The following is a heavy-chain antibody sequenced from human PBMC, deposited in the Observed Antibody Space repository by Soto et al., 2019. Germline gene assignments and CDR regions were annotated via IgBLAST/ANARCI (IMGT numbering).Heavy chain of an antibody. J-gene: IGHJ5*02. Sequence: SETLSLTCAVSGGSTSSSNWWSWVRQPPGKGLEWIGEIYHSGSTNYNPSLKSRVTISVDTSKNQFSLKLSSVTAADTAVYYCARDRQWLGGNWFDPWGQGTLVTVSS. CDR3: ARDRQWLGGNWFDP. CDR2: IYHSGST. V-gene: IGHV4-4*02. CDR1: GGSTSSSNW. D-gene: IGHD3-22*01.